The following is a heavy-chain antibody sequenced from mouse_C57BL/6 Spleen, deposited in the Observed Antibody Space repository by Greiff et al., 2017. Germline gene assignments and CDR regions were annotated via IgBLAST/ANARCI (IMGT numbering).Heavy chain of an antibody. D-gene: IGHD1-1*01. V-gene: IGHV1-75*01. J-gene: IGHJ4*01. CDR2: IFPGSGST. CDR1: GYTFTDYY. CDR3: ASSSEGFYAMDY. Sequence: VKLQQSGPELVKPGASVKISCKASGYTFTDYYINWVKQRPGQGLEWIGWIFPGSGSTYYNEKFKGKATLTVDKSSSTAYMLLSSLTSEDSAVYFCASSSEGFYAMDYWGQGTSVTVSS.